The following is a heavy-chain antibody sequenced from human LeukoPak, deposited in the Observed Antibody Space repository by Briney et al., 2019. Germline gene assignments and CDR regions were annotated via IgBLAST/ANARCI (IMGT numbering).Heavy chain of an antibody. J-gene: IGHJ4*02. CDR3: ARSSIIAAAGPYYFDY. D-gene: IGHD6-13*01. V-gene: IGHV1-69*06. CDR1: GDTFSSYA. Sequence: ASVKVSCKASGDTFSSYAISWVRQAPGQGLEWMGGIIPIFGTANYAQKFQGRVTITADKSTSTAYMELSSLRSEDTAVYYCARSSIIAAAGPYYFDYWGQGTLVTVSS. CDR2: IIPIFGTA.